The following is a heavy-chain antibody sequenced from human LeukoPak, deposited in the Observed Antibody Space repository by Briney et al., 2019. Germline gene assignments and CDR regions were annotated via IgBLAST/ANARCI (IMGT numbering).Heavy chain of an antibody. V-gene: IGHV4-31*03. CDR2: IYYSGST. J-gene: IGHJ3*02. D-gene: IGHD3-22*01. CDR1: GGSISSGRYY. CDR3: ASGSAMIVVVPDI. Sequence: SETLSLTCTVSGGSISSGRYYWSWIRQHPGKGLEWIGYIYYSGSTYYNPSLKSRVTISVDTSKNQFSLKLSSVTAADTAVYYCASGSAMIVVVPDIWGQGTMVTVSS.